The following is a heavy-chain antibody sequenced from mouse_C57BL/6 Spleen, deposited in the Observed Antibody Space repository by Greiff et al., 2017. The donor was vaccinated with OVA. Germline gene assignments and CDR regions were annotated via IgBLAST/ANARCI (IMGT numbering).Heavy chain of an antibody. J-gene: IGHJ4*01. D-gene: IGHD2-1*01. Sequence: VKLVESGAELVKPGASVKISCKASGYAFSSYWMNWVKRRPGKGLEWIGQIYPGDGDTNYNGKFKGKATLTADKSSSTAYMQLSSLTSEDSAVYFCASQIYYGNYGYAMDYWGQGTSVTVSS. V-gene: IGHV1-80*01. CDR2: IYPGDGDT. CDR1: GYAFSSYW. CDR3: ASQIYYGNYGYAMDY.